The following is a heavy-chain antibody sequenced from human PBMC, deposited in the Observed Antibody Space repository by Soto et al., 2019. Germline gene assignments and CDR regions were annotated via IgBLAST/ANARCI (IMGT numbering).Heavy chain of an antibody. CDR2: IYYSGDT. J-gene: IGHJ4*02. CDR3: ASRDPGTSVDY. CDR1: GGSISSSDYF. Sequence: PSETLSLTCTVSGGSISSSDYFWAWIRQPPGKGLEWIGSIYYSGDTTYSPSLKSRLTISLDKSENQFSLKVTSLTAADTAVYYCASRDPGTSVDYWGQGTLVTVSS. D-gene: IGHD1-7*01. V-gene: IGHV4-39*07.